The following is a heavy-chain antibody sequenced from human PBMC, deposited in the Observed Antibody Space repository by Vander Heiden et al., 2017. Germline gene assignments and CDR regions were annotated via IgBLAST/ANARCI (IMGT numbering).Heavy chain of an antibody. CDR3: AHSLLPFYFAS. V-gene: IGHV2-5*01. J-gene: IGHJ4*02. CDR2: IFWNDDK. CDR1: GFSPSSSGVG. Sequence: QITLKVSGPTLVKPTQTITLTCSFSGFSPSSSGVGVGWIRQPPGKALEWLALIFWNDDKRYRPSLQSRLTITKNTSKSQVVLTMTNMDPVDTATYHCAHSLLPFYFASWGQGTLVTVSS.